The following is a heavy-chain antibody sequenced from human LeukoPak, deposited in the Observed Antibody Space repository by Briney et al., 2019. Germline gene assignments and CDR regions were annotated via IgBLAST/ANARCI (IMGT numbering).Heavy chain of an antibody. CDR1: GFTFSSYW. CDR2: IKQDGSEK. V-gene: IGHV3-7*01. CDR3: ARSLYYYDSSGYYGGSKYYYYYMDV. D-gene: IGHD3-22*01. Sequence: GGSLRLSCAASGFTFSSYWMSWVRQAPGKGLEWVSNIKQDGSEKYYVDSVKGRFTISRDNAKTSLYLQMNSLRAEDTAVYYCARSLYYYDSSGYYGGSKYYYYYMDVWGKGTTVTVSS. J-gene: IGHJ6*03.